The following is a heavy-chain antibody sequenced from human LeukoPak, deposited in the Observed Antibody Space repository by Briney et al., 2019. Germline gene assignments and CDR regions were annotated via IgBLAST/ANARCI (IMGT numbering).Heavy chain of an antibody. V-gene: IGHV4-4*07. CDR2: IDTSGNA. D-gene: IGHD6-13*01. CDR3: ARVSSSWYQDWYFDL. J-gene: IGHJ2*01. Sequence: PSETLSLTCTVSGGSISSYYWSWIRQPAGKGLEWIGRIDTSGNANYKPSLKSRVTMSVDTSKNQFSLKLSSVTAADTAVYYCARVSSSWYQDWYFDLWGRGTLVTVSS. CDR1: GGSISSYY.